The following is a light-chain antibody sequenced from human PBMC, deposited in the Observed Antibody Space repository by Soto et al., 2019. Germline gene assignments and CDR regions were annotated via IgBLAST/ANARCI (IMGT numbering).Light chain of an antibody. CDR2: EVN. J-gene: IGLJ2*01. CDR1: SNDIGGYNY. V-gene: IGLV2-8*01. Sequence: QSALTQPPSASGSPGQSITISCTGSSNDIGGYNYVSWYQHHPGKAPKLLIFEVNERPSGVPARFSGSKSGNTASLTVSGLQAEDEAYYHCSSYTGNTNSVVFGGGTKLTVL. CDR3: SSYTGNTNSVV.